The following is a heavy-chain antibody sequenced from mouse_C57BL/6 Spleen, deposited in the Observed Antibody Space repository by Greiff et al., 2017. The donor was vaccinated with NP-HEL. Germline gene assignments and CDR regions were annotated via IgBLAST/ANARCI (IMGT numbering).Heavy chain of an antibody. J-gene: IGHJ1*03. CDR1: GYSITSGYD. D-gene: IGHD1-1*01. CDR3: ARERTNYYGSSGYVDV. CDR2: ISYSGST. Sequence: EVQLQESGPGMVKPSQSLSLTCTVTGYSITSGYDWHWIRHFPGNKLEWMGYISYSGSTNYNPSLKSRISITHDTSKNHFFLKLNSVTTEDTATYYCARERTNYYGSSGYVDVWGTGTTVTVSS. V-gene: IGHV3-1*01.